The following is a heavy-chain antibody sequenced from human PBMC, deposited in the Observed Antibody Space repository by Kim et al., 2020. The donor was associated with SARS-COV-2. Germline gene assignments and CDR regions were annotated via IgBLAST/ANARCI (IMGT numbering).Heavy chain of an antibody. CDR3: ARDPSSVGDIVVVPAAQADV. Sequence: GGSLRLSCAASGFTFSDYYMSWIRQAPGKGLEWVSYISSSGSTIYYADSVKGRFTISRDNAKNSLYLQMNSLRAEDTAVYYCARDPSSVGDIVVVPAAQADVWGQGTTVTVSS. J-gene: IGHJ6*02. D-gene: IGHD2-2*01. V-gene: IGHV3-11*01. CDR2: ISSSGSTI. CDR1: GFTFSDYY.